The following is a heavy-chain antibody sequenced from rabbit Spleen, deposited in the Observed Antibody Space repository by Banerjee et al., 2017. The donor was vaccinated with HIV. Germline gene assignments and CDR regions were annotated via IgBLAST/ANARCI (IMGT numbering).Heavy chain of an antibody. CDR1: GFSFSSGYY. D-gene: IGHD3-1*01. CDR3: ARDPYVWGYDDVAGATVYNGMDL. CDR2: IGAGSGDT. Sequence: QQVVESGGGLVKPGASLTLTCKASGFSFSSGYYISWVRQAPGKGLEWIGCIGAGSGDTWYASWAKGRFTISKTSSTTVTLQMTSLTAADTATYFCARDPYVWGYDDVAGATVYNGMDLWGQGTLVTVS. J-gene: IGHJ6*01. V-gene: IGHV1S40*01.